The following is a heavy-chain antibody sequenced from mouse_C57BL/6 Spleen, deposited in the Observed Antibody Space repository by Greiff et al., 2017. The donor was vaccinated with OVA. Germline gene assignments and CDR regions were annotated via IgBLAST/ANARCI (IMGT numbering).Heavy chain of an antibody. J-gene: IGHJ3*01. Sequence: QVQLQQSGPGLVAPSQSLSITCTVSGFSLTSYGVSWVRQPPGKGLEWLGVIWGDGSTNYHSALISRLSISKDNSKSQVFLKLNSLQTDDTATYYCAKGEDGYYEGGFAYWGQGTLVTVSA. D-gene: IGHD2-3*01. CDR3: AKGEDGYYEGGFAY. CDR1: GFSLTSYG. CDR2: IWGDGST. V-gene: IGHV2-3*01.